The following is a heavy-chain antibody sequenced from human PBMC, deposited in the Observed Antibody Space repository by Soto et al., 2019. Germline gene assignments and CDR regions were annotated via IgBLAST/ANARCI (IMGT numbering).Heavy chain of an antibody. V-gene: IGHV1-69*02. D-gene: IGHD2-21*02. CDR2: INPILGIA. CDR1: GGTFSSYT. Sequence: SVKVSCKASGGTFSSYTISWVRQAPGQGLEWMGRINPILGIANYAQNFQGRVTITRDKSTRTAYMELSSLRSEDTGVYYCARGQVTLDYWGQG. J-gene: IGHJ4*02. CDR3: ARGQVTLDY.